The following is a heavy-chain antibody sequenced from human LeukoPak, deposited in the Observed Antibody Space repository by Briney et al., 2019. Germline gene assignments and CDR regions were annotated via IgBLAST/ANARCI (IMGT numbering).Heavy chain of an antibody. V-gene: IGHV3-53*01. CDR2: IYSGGST. J-gene: IGHJ4*02. CDR1: GFTVSSNY. Sequence: PGGSLRLSCAASGFTVSSNYMSWVRQAPGKGLEWVSVIYSGGSTYYADSVKGRLTISRDNSKNTLYLQMNSLRAEDTAVYYCARALAQRYSSYFFDYWGQGTLVTVSS. D-gene: IGHD5-18*01. CDR3: ARALAQRYSSYFFDY.